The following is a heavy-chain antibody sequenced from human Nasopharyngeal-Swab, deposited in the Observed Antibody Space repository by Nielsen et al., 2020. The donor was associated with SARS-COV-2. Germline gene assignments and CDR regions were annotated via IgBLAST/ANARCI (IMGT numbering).Heavy chain of an antibody. CDR3: AKGLGQQLVNWFDP. CDR2: ISGSGGST. J-gene: IGHJ5*02. D-gene: IGHD6-13*01. Sequence: GESLKISCAASGFTFSSYAMSWVRQAPGKGLEWVSAISGSGGSTYYADSVKGRFTISSDNSKNTLYLQMNSLRAEDTAVYYCAKGLGQQLVNWFDPWGQGTLVTVSS. CDR1: GFTFSSYA. V-gene: IGHV3-23*01.